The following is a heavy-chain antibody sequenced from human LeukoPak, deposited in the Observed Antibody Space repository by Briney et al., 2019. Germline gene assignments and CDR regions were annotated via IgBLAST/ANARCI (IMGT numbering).Heavy chain of an antibody. V-gene: IGHV4-39*07. CDR3: ARVGGYSCDYYYYMDV. CDR2: IYYSGTT. J-gene: IGHJ6*03. D-gene: IGHD5-18*01. Sequence: SETLSLTCAVSGGSISSSSYYWGWIRQPPGKGLEWIGSIYYSGTTYYNPSLKSRVTISVDTSKNQFSLKLSSVTAADTAVYYCARVGGYSCDYYYYMDVWGKGTTVTVSS. CDR1: GGSISSSSYY.